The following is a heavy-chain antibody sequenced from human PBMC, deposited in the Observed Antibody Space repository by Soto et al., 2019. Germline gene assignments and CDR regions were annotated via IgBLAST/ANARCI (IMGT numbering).Heavy chain of an antibody. CDR2: IWYDGSNK. J-gene: IGHJ6*03. V-gene: IGHV3-33*01. CDR1: GFTFSSYG. D-gene: IGHD3-3*01. CDR3: AFWSGYYRYYYYYMDV. Sequence: QPGGSLRLSCAASGFTFSSYGMHWVRQAPGKGLEWVADIWYDGSNKYYADSVKGRFTISRDNSKNTLYLQMNSLRAEDTAVYYCAFWSGYYRYYYYYMDVWGKGTTVTVSS.